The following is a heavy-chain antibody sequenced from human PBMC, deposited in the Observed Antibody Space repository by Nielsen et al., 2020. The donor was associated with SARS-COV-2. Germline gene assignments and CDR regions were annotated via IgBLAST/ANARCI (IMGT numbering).Heavy chain of an antibody. CDR2: IKQDGSEK. J-gene: IGHJ6*02. V-gene: IGHV3-7*01. CDR3: ARGGGGMDV. CDR1: GFTFSSYW. D-gene: IGHD3-10*01. Sequence: GESLKISCAASGFTFSSYWMSWVRQAPGKGLEWVANIKQDGSEKYYVDSVKGRFTISRDNAKNSLYLQMNSLRAEDTAVYYCARGGGGMDVWCQGTTVTVSS.